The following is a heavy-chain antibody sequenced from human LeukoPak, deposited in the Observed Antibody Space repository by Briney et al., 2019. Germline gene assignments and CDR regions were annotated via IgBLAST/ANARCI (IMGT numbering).Heavy chain of an antibody. CDR2: ISAYSGNT. CDR1: GYTFTSYG. Sequence: ASVKVSCKASGYTFTSYGISWVRQAPGQGLEWMGRISAYSGNTNYAQKLQGRVTMTTDTSTSTAYMELRSLRSDDTAVYYCARAAYVWGSYRYYFDYWGQGTLVTVSS. J-gene: IGHJ4*02. CDR3: ARAAYVWGSYRYYFDY. D-gene: IGHD3-16*02. V-gene: IGHV1-18*01.